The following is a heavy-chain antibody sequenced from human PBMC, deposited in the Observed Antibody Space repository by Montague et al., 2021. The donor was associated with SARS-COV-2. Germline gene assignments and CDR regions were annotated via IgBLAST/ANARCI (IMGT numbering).Heavy chain of an antibody. CDR2: IYYSGST. D-gene: IGHD6-13*01. CDR1: GGSISSGGYY. J-gene: IGHJ4*02. CDR3: ARDVGWYSSSWFDY. Sequence: TLSLTCTVSGGSISSGGYYWSWIRQHPGKGLEWIGYIYYSGSTYYNPSLKSRVTISVDTSKNQFSLKLSSVTAADTAGYYCARDVGWYSSSWFDYWGQGTLVTVSS. V-gene: IGHV4-31*03.